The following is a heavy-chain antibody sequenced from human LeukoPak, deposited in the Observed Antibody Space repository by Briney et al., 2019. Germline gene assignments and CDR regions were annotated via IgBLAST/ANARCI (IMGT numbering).Heavy chain of an antibody. V-gene: IGHV1-58*01. CDR3: AASSLYSSSTSDY. CDR1: GFTCTSSA. J-gene: IGHJ4*02. CDR2: IVVGSGNT. Sequence: SVKVSCKASGFTCTSSAVQWVRQARGQRLEWIGWIVVGSGNTNYAQKFQERVTITRDMSTSTAYMELSSLRSEDTAVYYCAASSLYSSSTSDYWGQGTLVTVSS. D-gene: IGHD6-6*01.